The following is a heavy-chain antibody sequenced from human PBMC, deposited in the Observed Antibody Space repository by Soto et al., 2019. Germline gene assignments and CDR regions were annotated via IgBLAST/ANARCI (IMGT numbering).Heavy chain of an antibody. CDR1: GGTFSSYA. V-gene: IGHV1-69*13. J-gene: IGHJ3*02. Sequence: GASVKVSCKASGGTFSSYAISWVRQAPGQGLEWMGGIIPIFGTANYAQKFQGRVTITADESTSTAYMELSSLRSEDTAVYYCAARIADSSGYYDAFDIWGQGTMVTVSS. CDR3: AARIADSSGYYDAFDI. CDR2: IIPIFGTA. D-gene: IGHD3-22*01.